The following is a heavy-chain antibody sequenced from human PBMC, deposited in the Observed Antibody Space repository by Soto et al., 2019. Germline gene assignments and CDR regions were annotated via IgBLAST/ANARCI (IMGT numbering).Heavy chain of an antibody. CDR1: GDSIRSGGYY. V-gene: IGHV4-31*03. CDR2: IFYSGGT. D-gene: IGHD6-13*01. J-gene: IGHJ4*02. Sequence: QVQLQESGPGLVKPSQTLSLTCTVSGDSIRSGGYYWNWIRQHPGKGLEWIGYIFYSGGTYYNPSLQSRVTISLDTSKTQFSLKLNSVTVADTAVYFCARVPSSAGTLGPRPPLFYFDSWGQGTQVTVSS. CDR3: ARVPSSAGTLGPRPPLFYFDS.